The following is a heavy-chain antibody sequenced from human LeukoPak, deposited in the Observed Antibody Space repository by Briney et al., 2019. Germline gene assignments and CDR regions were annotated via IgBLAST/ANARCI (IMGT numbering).Heavy chain of an antibody. CDR2: ILHSGGT. CDR1: GGSISSSSYY. Sequence: SETLSLTCTVSGGSISSSSYYWGWIRQPPGKGLEWIGDILHSGGTNYNPSLKSRVTISVDTSKNQFSLKLSSVTAADTAVYYCARQDYNDYYFDYWGQGTLVTVSS. V-gene: IGHV4-39*01. D-gene: IGHD4-17*01. J-gene: IGHJ4*02. CDR3: ARQDYNDYYFDY.